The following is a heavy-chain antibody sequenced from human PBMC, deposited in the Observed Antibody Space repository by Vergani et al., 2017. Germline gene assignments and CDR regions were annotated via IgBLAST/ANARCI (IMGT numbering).Heavy chain of an antibody. Sequence: QVQVVQSGAEVKKSGASVKVSCKTSGYTFTDYFMHWVRQAPGQGLEWMGWINPNSGGTNYAQKFQGRVTMTRDTSISTAYMELSNLRSADTAVYYCARVGTSSNRDYFDYWGQGTLVTVSS. J-gene: IGHJ4*02. V-gene: IGHV1-2*02. CDR3: ARVGTSSNRDYFDY. D-gene: IGHD2-2*01. CDR2: INPNSGGT. CDR1: GYTFTDYF.